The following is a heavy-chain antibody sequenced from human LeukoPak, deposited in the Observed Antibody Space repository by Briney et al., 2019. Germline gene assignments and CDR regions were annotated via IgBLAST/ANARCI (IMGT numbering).Heavy chain of an antibody. Sequence: SETLSLTCAVYGGSFSGYYWSWIRQPPGKGLEWIGEINHSGSTNYNPSLKSRVTISVDTSKNQFSLKLSSVTAADTAVYYCARHKDDILTGYGYWGQGTLVTVSS. CDR1: GGSFSGYY. D-gene: IGHD3-9*01. CDR3: ARHKDDILTGYGY. J-gene: IGHJ4*02. V-gene: IGHV4-34*01. CDR2: INHSGST.